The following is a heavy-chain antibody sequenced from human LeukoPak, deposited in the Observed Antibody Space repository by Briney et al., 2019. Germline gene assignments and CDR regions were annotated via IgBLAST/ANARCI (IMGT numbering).Heavy chain of an antibody. V-gene: IGHV3-9*01. Sequence: GGSLRLSCAASGFTFDDYAMHWVRQAPGKGLEWVSGLTWNNGTIGYADSVKGRFTISRDNAKNSLYLQMNSVRADDTALYYCAKDTTLHYSGSLDYWGQGTLVTVSS. CDR1: GFTFDDYA. CDR3: AKDTTLHYSGSLDY. D-gene: IGHD6-19*01. J-gene: IGHJ4*02. CDR2: LTWNNGTI.